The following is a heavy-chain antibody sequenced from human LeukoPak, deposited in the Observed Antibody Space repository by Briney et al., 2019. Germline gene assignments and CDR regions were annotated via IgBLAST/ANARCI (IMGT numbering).Heavy chain of an antibody. V-gene: IGHV4-4*07. CDR3: AKSYSSGWYRDAFDI. J-gene: IGHJ3*02. D-gene: IGHD6-19*01. CDR1: GGSISSYY. Sequence: SETRSLTCTVSGGSISSYYWSWIRQPAGKGREWIGRIYTSGSTNYNPSLKSRVTISVDKSKNQFSLKLSSCTAADTAVYYCAKSYSSGWYRDAFDIWGQGTMVTVSS. CDR2: IYTSGST.